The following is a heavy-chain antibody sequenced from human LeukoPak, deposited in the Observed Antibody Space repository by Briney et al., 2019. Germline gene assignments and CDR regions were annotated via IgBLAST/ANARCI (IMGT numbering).Heavy chain of an antibody. CDR1: GYSFTSYW. CDR2: IYPGDSDT. J-gene: IGHJ3*02. V-gene: IGHV5-51*01. Sequence: ESLQVTCKGSGYSFTSYWIGWVRQMPGKGLEWMRIIYPGDSDTRYSPSFQGQVTISADKAISTAYLQWRSLRASDPSMNYCPRRGHSYSYGSGAFDIWGQGTRVPVPS. CDR3: PRRGHSYSYGSGAFDI. D-gene: IGHD5-18*01.